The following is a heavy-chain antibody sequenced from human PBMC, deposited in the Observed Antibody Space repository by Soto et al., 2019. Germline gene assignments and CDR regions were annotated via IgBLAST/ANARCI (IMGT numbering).Heavy chain of an antibody. D-gene: IGHD4-4*01. CDR3: VRGGSNYAS. J-gene: IGHJ5*02. Sequence: EVQLVESGGGLVQPGGSLRLSCTASGFTFSDSWMTWVRQAPGKGLEWVARIKPDESEKKYAESVKGRFSISRDNAKNSMYLKMDRLRGEDTAVYYCVRGGSNYASWGQGTLVTVSS. CDR2: IKPDESEK. CDR1: GFTFSDSW. V-gene: IGHV3-7*01.